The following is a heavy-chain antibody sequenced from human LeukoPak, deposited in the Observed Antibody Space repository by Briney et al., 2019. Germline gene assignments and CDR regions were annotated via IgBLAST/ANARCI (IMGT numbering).Heavy chain of an antibody. CDR1: GGSISSGDYY. CDR3: ARAPRSGVVDY. V-gene: IGHV4-30-4*01. CDR2: IHYSGSP. J-gene: IGHJ4*02. Sequence: SETLSLTCSVSGGSISSGDYYWSWIRQPPGKGLEWIGYIHYSGSPYYTPSLKSRLTITVDTSKNQFSLKLSSVTAADTAVYHCARAPRSGVVDYWGQGTLVTVSS. D-gene: IGHD3-3*01.